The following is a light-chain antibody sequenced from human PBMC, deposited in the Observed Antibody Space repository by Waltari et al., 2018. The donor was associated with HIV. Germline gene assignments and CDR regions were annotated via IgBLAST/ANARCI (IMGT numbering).Light chain of an antibody. J-gene: IGLJ1*01. CDR3: AAWDDTLNGYV. CDR2: TNN. V-gene: IGLV1-44*01. Sequence: QSVLTQSPSASGTPGQRVTISCSGRRSNIGSHTVNWYQQLPGTAPKLLIYTNNQRPSGVPDRFSGSKSGTSASLDISGLQSEDEADYYCAAWDDTLNGYVFGFGTKVTVL. CDR1: RSNIGSHT.